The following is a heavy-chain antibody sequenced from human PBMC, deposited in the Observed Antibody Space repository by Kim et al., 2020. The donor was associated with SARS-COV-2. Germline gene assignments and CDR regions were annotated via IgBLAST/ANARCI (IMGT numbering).Heavy chain of an antibody. V-gene: IGHV3-23*01. J-gene: IGHJ3*02. CDR2: ITVSGDST. Sequence: GGSLRLSCAASGFTFNNYAMTWVRQAPGKGLEWVSSITVSGDSTYYADSVKGRFTISRDNSKNTLYLQLNSLRAEDTAIYYCAKMMVRTTYDIGGLGTRVTVSS. D-gene: IGHD3-10*01. CDR3: AKMMVRTTYDI. CDR1: GFTFNNYA.